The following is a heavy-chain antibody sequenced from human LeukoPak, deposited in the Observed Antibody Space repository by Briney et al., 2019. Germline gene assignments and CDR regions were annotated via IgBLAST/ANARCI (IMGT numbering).Heavy chain of an antibody. CDR1: GFTFRNYA. CDR3: AKVMKGSERLTMVRGVIIKTAGLYYMDV. V-gene: IGHV3-23*01. J-gene: IGHJ6*03. CDR2: ISGSGDTT. Sequence: GGSLRLSCAASGFTFRNYAMCWVRQAPGKGLEWVSGISGSGDTTYHADSVKGRFTISRDNSKNTLYMQMNSLRAEDTAVYYCAKVMKGSERLTMVRGVIIKTAGLYYMDVWGKGTTVTVSS. D-gene: IGHD3-10*01.